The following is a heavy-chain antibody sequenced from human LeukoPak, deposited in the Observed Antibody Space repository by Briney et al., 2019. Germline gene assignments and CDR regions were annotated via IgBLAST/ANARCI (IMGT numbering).Heavy chain of an antibody. J-gene: IGHJ4*02. Sequence: ASVKVSCKASGYTFTGYYMHWLRQAPEQGLEWMGWINPNSGGTNYAQKFQGRVTMTRDTSISTAYMELSRLRSDDTAVYYCARDQGSLTRSWYTGYWGQGTQVTVSS. D-gene: IGHD6-13*01. V-gene: IGHV1-2*02. CDR2: INPNSGGT. CDR1: GYTFTGYY. CDR3: ARDQGSLTRSWYTGY.